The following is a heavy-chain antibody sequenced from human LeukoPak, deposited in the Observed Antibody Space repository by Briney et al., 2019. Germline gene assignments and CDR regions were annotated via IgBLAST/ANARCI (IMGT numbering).Heavy chain of an antibody. CDR2: IKNDGAVK. J-gene: IGHJ4*02. CDR3: AKDSYSKGDF. Sequence: GGSLRLSCAASGFTFSDYYMSWIRQAPGKGLEWVANIKNDGAVKSYVDSVKGRFTISRDNAKNSLYLQMNSLRAEDTAVYYCAKDSYSKGDFWGQGVLVTVSS. V-gene: IGHV3-7*01. D-gene: IGHD6-13*01. CDR1: GFTFSDYY.